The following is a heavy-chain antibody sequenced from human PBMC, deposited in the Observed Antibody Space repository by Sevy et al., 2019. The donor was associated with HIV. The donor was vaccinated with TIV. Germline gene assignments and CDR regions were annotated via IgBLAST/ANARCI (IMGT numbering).Heavy chain of an antibody. Sequence: ASLKVSCKASGYTFTSYGISWVRQAPGQGLEWMGWISAYNGNTNYAQKLQVRVTMTTDTSTRTAYMELRSLRSDDTAVYYCARSRSISSRRTIDYWGQGTLVSVSS. D-gene: IGHD6-13*01. J-gene: IGHJ4*02. V-gene: IGHV1-18*01. CDR2: ISAYNGNT. CDR3: ARSRSISSRRTIDY. CDR1: GYTFTSYG.